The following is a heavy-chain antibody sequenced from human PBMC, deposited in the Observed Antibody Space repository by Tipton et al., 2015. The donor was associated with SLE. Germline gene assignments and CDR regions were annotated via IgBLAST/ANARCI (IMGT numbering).Heavy chain of an antibody. CDR1: GGSISSSSYY. D-gene: IGHD3-22*01. J-gene: IGHJ4*02. CDR3: ASLDYYDSSGPVDY. CDR2: IYYSGST. Sequence: TLSLTCTVSGGSISSSSYYWSWIRQPPGKGLEWIGYIYYSGSTNYNPSLKSRVTISVDTSKNQFSLKLSSVTAADTAVYYCASLDYYDSSGPVDYWGQGTLVTVSS. V-gene: IGHV4-61*05.